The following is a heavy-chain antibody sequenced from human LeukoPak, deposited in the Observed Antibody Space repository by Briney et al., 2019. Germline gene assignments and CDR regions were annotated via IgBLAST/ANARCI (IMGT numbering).Heavy chain of an antibody. J-gene: IGHJ3*02. D-gene: IGHD6-19*01. Sequence: SETLSLTCAVYGGSFSGYYWSWIRQPPGKGLEWIGEINHSGSTNYNPSLKSRVTISVDTSKNQFSLKLSSVTAADTAVYYCARGGQWLTQIVAFDIWGQGTMVTVSS. CDR1: GGSFSGYY. CDR2: INHSGST. CDR3: ARGGQWLTQIVAFDI. V-gene: IGHV4-34*01.